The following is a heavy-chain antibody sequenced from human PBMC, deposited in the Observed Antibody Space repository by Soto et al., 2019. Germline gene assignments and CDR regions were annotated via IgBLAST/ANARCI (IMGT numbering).Heavy chain of an antibody. Sequence: VQLVQSGAEVKKPGASVKVSCKASGYTFTSYYMHWVRQAPGQGLEWMGIINPSGGSTSYAQKFQGRVTMTRDTSTSTVYMELSSLRSEDTAVYYCARGYYYDSSGYYWANWFDPWGQGTLVTVSS. CDR1: GYTFTSYY. CDR2: INPSGGST. CDR3: ARGYYYDSSGYYWANWFDP. V-gene: IGHV1-46*01. D-gene: IGHD3-22*01. J-gene: IGHJ5*02.